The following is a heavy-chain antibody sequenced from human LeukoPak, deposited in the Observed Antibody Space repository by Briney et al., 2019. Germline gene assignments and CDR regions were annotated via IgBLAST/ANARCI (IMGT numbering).Heavy chain of an antibody. J-gene: IGHJ6*02. CDR3: ARELVGGEMVGETYNYYYAMDV. V-gene: IGHV3-21*01. CDR2: ISVSSSYI. CDR1: GFSFNSYT. Sequence: PGGSLRLSCAASGFSFNSYTMHWVRQAPGKGPEWVSSISVSSSYIFYADSVKGRFTISRDNAKNSLYLQMNSLRAEDTALYYCARELVGGEMVGETYNYYYAMDVWGQGTTVTVSS. D-gene: IGHD3-10*01.